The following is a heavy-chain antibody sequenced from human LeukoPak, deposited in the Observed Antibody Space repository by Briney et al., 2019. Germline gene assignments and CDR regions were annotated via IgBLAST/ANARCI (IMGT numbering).Heavy chain of an antibody. D-gene: IGHD7-27*01. Sequence: EGSLRLSCAASGFTFSSSAMSWVRQAPGKGLEWVSTITTSDGNTYYAGSVKGRFTVSRDNSKNTLFLQMNSLRAEDTAVYYCAKDGGLWVSAHWGDSWGRGTLVTVSS. V-gene: IGHV3-23*01. CDR3: AKDGGLWVSAHWGDS. CDR1: GFTFSSSA. CDR2: ITTSDGNT. J-gene: IGHJ4*02.